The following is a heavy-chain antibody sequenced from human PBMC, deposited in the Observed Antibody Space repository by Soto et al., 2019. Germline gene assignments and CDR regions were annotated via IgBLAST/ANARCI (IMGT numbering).Heavy chain of an antibody. CDR1: GYTFTSYA. Sequence: QVQLVQSGAEVKKPGASVKVSCKASGYTFTSYAMHWVRQAPGQRLEWMGWINAGNGNTKYSQKFQGRVTITRDTSARTAYMELSSLRSEDTAVYYCASNLPDYYGSSGYYYGPLDYWGQGTLVTVSS. CDR3: ASNLPDYYGSSGYYYGPLDY. V-gene: IGHV1-3*01. J-gene: IGHJ4*02. CDR2: INAGNGNT. D-gene: IGHD3-22*01.